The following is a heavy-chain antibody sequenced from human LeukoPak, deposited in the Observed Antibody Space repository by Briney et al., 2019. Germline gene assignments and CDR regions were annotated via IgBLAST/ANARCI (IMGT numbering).Heavy chain of an antibody. CDR1: GFTFSDYW. Sequence: PGGSLRLSCTASGFTFSDYWMTWVRQAPGEGPEWVANIKQDGSQRYYVDSVRGRFTISRDNAKNSLFLQMNGLRAEDTAVYYCARDIPSGFYTPDYWGRGTLVTVSS. J-gene: IGHJ4*02. CDR2: IKQDGSQR. D-gene: IGHD5-12*01. V-gene: IGHV3-7*01. CDR3: ARDIPSGFYTPDY.